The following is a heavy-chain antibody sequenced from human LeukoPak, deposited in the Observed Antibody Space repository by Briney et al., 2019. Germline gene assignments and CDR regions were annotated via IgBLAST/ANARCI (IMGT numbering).Heavy chain of an antibody. CDR1: GGTFSSYA. V-gene: IGHV1-69*13. J-gene: IGHJ5*01. CDR2: IIPIFGTA. D-gene: IGHD3-10*01. CDR3: ASAHLWGSGSYFNWFDP. Sequence: ASVKVSCKASGGTFSSYAISWVRQAPGQGLEWMGGIIPIFGTANYAQKFQGRVTITADESTSTAYMELSSLRSEDTAVYYCASAHLWGSGSYFNWFDPWGQGTTVTVSS.